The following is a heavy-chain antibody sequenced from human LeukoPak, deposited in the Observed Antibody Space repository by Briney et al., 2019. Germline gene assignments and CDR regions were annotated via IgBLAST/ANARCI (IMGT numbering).Heavy chain of an antibody. CDR2: VSSDGTGT. J-gene: IGHJ6*03. Sequence: PGGALRLSCAASGYSFTSYSRHWVCAAPGKGLGWVSRVSSDGTGTTYADSVKGRFTISRDNANNTVYLQMNSLRAEDTPIYYCIRTLIVANAPYMVVWGKGTTVTVSS. D-gene: IGHD5-12*01. V-gene: IGHV3-74*01. CDR1: GYSFTSYS. CDR3: IRTLIVANAPYMVV.